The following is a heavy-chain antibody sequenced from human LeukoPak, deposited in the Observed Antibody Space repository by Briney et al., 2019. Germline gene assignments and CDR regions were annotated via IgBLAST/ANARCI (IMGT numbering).Heavy chain of an antibody. Sequence: SETLSLTCAVHGGSFSGYYWSWIRQPPGKGLEWIGEINHSGSTNYNPSLKSRVTISVDTSKNQFSLKLSSVTAADTAVYYCARCIAVAGTEDYFDYWGQGTLVTVSS. CDR1: GGSFSGYY. D-gene: IGHD6-19*01. CDR2: INHSGST. V-gene: IGHV4-34*01. J-gene: IGHJ4*02. CDR3: ARCIAVAGTEDYFDY.